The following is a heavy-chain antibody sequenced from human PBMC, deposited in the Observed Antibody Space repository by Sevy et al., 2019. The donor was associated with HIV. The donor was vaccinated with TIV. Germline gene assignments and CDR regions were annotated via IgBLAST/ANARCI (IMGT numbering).Heavy chain of an antibody. CDR2: IIPIFGTA. J-gene: IGHJ4*02. CDR1: GGTFSSYA. CDR3: ARDSGGTRYYYDSSGYYNSLWYFDY. D-gene: IGHD3-22*01. V-gene: IGHV1-69*13. Sequence: ASVKVSCKASGGTFSSYAISWVRQAPGQGLEWMGGIIPIFGTANYAQKFQGRVTITADESTSTAYMELGSLRSEDTAVYYCARDSGGTRYYYDSSGYYNSLWYFDYWGQGTLVTVSS.